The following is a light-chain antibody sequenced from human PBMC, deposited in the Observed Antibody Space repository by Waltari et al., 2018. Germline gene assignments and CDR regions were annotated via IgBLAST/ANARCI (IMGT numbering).Light chain of an antibody. CDR1: QSINSW. CDR2: KAS. CDR3: QQYNSYEWT. Sequence: DIQMTQLPSTLSASVGDRLTHTFRPSQSINSWLAWYQQKPGKAPNLLIYKASNLESGVPSRFSGSGSGTEFTLTISSLQPDDFATYYCQQYNSYEWTFGQGTKVAIK. V-gene: IGKV1-5*03. J-gene: IGKJ1*01.